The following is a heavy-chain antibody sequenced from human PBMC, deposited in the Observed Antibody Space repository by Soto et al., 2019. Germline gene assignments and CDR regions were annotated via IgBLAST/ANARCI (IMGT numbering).Heavy chain of an antibody. CDR1: GGSVTIGNYY. D-gene: IGHD3-16*01. CDR3: ARGPVGNPFVDY. Sequence: SETLSLTCTVSGGSVTIGNYYWSWIRQPPGKGLEWIGHIYYSGSTNYNPSLKSRVTISVDASKKQFSLKLSSVTAADKAIYYCARGPVGNPFVDYWGQGTLVTVSS. J-gene: IGHJ4*02. CDR2: IYYSGST. V-gene: IGHV4-61*01.